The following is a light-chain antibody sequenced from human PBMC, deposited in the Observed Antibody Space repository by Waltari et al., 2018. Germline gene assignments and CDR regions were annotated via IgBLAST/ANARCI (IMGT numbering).Light chain of an antibody. CDR2: IAS. J-gene: IGKJ1*01. CDR3: HQYGASPRT. Sequence: ENVLTQSPATLSLSPGERATLSCRASQTVHNNYLAWYQQKPGQAPRLLIYIASSRAAGIPDRFTGSGSGTDFTLTISRLEPEDFAVYYCHQYGASPRTFGRGTKVEIK. V-gene: IGKV3-20*01. CDR1: QTVHNNY.